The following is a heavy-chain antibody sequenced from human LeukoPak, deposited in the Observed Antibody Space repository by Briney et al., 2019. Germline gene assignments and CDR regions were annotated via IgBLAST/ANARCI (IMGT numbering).Heavy chain of an antibody. J-gene: IGHJ4*02. CDR1: GGTFSSYA. D-gene: IGHD1-26*01. Sequence: ASVKVSCKASGGTFSSYAISWVRQAPGQGLEWMGRIIPILGIANYAQKFQGRVTITADKSTSTAYMELSSLRSEDTAVYYCAREGGSYYSSAFVYWGQGTLVTVSS. V-gene: IGHV1-69*04. CDR2: IIPILGIA. CDR3: AREGGSYYSSAFVY.